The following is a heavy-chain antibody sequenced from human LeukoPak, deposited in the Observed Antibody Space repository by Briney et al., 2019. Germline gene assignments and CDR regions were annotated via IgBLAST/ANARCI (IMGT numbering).Heavy chain of an antibody. V-gene: IGHV1-2*02. J-gene: IGHJ4*02. CDR1: GYNFSGHY. Sequence: ASVKVSCKASGYNFSGHYMHWVRPAPGQGLAWMGWINPNSCGTNYAQNFQGRVTISTDTSISTAYMELSRLTSDDTAFYYFSRGSRFPTVRGIVSNYWGQGTVVTVSS. CDR3: SRGSRFPTVRGIVSNY. D-gene: IGHD3-10*01. CDR2: INPNSCGT.